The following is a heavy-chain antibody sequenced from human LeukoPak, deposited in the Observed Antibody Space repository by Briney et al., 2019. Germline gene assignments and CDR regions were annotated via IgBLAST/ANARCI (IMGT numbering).Heavy chain of an antibody. J-gene: IGHJ4*01. V-gene: IGHV3-48*03. CDR1: GFSFSTYE. CDR2: ISSSAGSI. Sequence: GGSLRLSCAASGFSFSTYEMNWVRQAPGKGLEWVSYISSSAGSIYYADSVKGRFTISRDNAKNSLYLQMNSLRGEDTAVYYCARVTAVAAVYFFDSWGQGTLVTVSS. CDR3: ARVTAVAAVYFFDS. D-gene: IGHD6-19*01.